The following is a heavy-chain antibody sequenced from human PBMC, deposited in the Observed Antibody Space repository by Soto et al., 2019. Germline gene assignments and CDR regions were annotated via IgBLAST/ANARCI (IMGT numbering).Heavy chain of an antibody. J-gene: IGHJ6*02. V-gene: IGHV3-43*01. CDR1: GFTFDDYT. CDR2: ISWNGGAA. CDR3: AKDIGHCSGGYCYYYSYGMDV. D-gene: IGHD2-15*01. Sequence: GGSLRLSCAASGFTFDDYTMHWVRQAPGKGLEWVSLISWNGGAAYYADSVRGRFTISRDNSKSSLYLQMNSLRTEDTALYYCAKDIGHCSGGYCYYYSYGMDVWGQGTTVTVSS.